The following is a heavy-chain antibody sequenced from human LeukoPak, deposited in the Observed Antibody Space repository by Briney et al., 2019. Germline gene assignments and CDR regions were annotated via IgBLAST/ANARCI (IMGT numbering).Heavy chain of an antibody. CDR2: ISYDGSNK. Sequence: PGRSLRLSCAASGFTFSSYAMHWVRQAPGKGLEVVAVISYDGSNKYYADSVKGRFTISRDNSKNTLYLQMNSLRAEDTAVYYCARDKGYCSSTSCYRTGYYYYGMDVWGKGTTVTVSS. CDR1: GFTFSSYA. CDR3: ARDKGYCSSTSCYRTGYYYYGMDV. D-gene: IGHD2-2*01. V-gene: IGHV3-30*04. J-gene: IGHJ6*04.